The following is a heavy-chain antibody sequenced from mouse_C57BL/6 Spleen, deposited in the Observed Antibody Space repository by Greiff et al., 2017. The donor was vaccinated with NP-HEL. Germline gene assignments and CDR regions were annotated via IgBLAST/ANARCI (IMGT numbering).Heavy chain of an antibody. CDR1: GYTFTSYW. V-gene: IGHV1-69*01. CDR3: ARGYGSSGYAMDY. CDR2: IDPSDSYT. J-gene: IGHJ4*01. D-gene: IGHD1-1*01. Sequence: QVQLQQPGAELVMPGASVKLSCKASGYTFTSYWMHWVKQRPGQGLEWVGEIDPSDSYTNYNQKFKGKSTLTVDKSSSTAYMQPSSLTSEDSAVYYCARGYGSSGYAMDYWGQGTSVTVSS.